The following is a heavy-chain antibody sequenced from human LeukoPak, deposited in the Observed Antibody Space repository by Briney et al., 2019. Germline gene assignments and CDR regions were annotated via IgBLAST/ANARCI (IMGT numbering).Heavy chain of an antibody. CDR3: ASEEQLRNWFDP. Sequence: PSETLSLXCTVSGGSISSSSYYWGWIRQPPGKGLEWIGSIYYSGSTYYNPSLKSRVTISVDTSKNQFSLKLSSVTAADTAVYYCASEEQLRNWFDPWGQGTLVTVSS. J-gene: IGHJ5*02. CDR2: IYYSGST. CDR1: GGSISSSSYY. V-gene: IGHV4-39*01. D-gene: IGHD6-6*01.